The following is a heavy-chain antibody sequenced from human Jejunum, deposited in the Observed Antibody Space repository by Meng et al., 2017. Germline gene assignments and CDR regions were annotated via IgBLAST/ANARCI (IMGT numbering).Heavy chain of an antibody. Sequence: GESLKISCAASGFTFSSYWMHWVRQAPGKGLVWVARINTDGSSTSYADSVKGRFTIYRDNAKNSLDLQMNSLRAEDTAVYYCVRDSYVTDICYGMDVWGQGTTVTVSS. J-gene: IGHJ6*02. CDR2: INTDGSST. V-gene: IGHV3-74*01. CDR3: VRDSYVTDICYGMDV. CDR1: GFTFSSYW. D-gene: IGHD3-9*01.